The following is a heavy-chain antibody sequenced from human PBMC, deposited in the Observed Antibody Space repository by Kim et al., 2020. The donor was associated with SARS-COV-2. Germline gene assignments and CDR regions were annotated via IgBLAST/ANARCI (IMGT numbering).Heavy chain of an antibody. CDR3: AREYTGSHHPGDY. J-gene: IGHJ4*02. Sequence: ASVKVSCKASGYTFTSCHMHWVRQAPGQGLEWMGAINPNGGGARHAQKFQGRVTMTRDTSTSTVYMELSSLRSEDTAVYYCAREYTGSHHPGDYWGQGTLVTVSS. CDR2: INPNGGGA. CDR1: GYTFTSCH. V-gene: IGHV1-46*01. D-gene: IGHD1-26*01.